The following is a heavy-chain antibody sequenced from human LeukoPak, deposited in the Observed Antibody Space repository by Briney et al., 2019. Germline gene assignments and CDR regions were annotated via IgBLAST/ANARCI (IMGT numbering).Heavy chain of an antibody. CDR1: GYSISSGSY. D-gene: IGHD6-13*01. CDR3: AVWPERSWYRRHPRYFDY. CDR2: IHHSGST. V-gene: IGHV4-38-2*02. Sequence: SETLSLTCTVSGYSISSGSYWGWIRQPPGKGLEWIGSIHHSGSTYYNPSLKSRVTISVDTSKNQFSLKLSSVTAADTAVYYCAVWPERSWYRRHPRYFDYWGQGTLVTVSS. J-gene: IGHJ4*02.